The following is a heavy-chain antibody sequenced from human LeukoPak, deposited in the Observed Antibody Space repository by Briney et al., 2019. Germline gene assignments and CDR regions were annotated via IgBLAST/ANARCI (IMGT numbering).Heavy chain of an antibody. J-gene: IGHJ3*02. D-gene: IGHD3-22*01. CDR3: AYDSSGYFAFDI. CDR2: IWYDGSNK. CDR1: GFTFSTYG. Sequence: PGGSLRFSCAASGFTFSTYGMHWVRQAPGKGLEWVAVIWYDGSNKYYADSVKGRFTISRDNSKNTLYLQMNSLRAEDTAVYYCAYDSSGYFAFDIWGQGTMVTVSS. V-gene: IGHV3-33*01.